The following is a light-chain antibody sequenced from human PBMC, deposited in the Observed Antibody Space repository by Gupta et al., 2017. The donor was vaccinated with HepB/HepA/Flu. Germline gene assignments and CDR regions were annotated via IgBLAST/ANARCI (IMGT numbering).Light chain of an antibody. CDR3: SSDTSSSTHV. CDR1: SSDVGGYNY. J-gene: IGLJ1*01. V-gene: IGLV2-14*03. Sequence: QSALTQPASVSGSPGPSITISCTGTSSDVGGYNYVSWYQQHPGKAPNLMIYDVSNRPSGVSNRFSGSKSGNTASLTXSXRQAEDXADYYCSSDTSSSTHVFGTGTKVTVL. CDR2: DVS.